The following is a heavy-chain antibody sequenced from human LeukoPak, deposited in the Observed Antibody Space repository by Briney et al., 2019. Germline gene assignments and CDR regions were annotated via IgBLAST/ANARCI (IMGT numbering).Heavy chain of an antibody. CDR1: GGSISSNY. Sequence: SETLSLTCTVSGGSISSNYWSWIRQPPGKGLEWIGYIYYSGSTNYNPSLKSRVTISVDTSKNQFSLKLSSVTAADTAVYYCARRYYYHSSGLSDAFDIWGQGTMVTVSS. D-gene: IGHD3-22*01. V-gene: IGHV4-59*01. J-gene: IGHJ3*02. CDR2: IYYSGST. CDR3: ARRYYYHSSGLSDAFDI.